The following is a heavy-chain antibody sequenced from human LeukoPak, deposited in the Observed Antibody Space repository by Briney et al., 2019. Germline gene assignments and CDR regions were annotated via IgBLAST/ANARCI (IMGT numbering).Heavy chain of an antibody. CDR1: GGSISSYY. CDR2: IYTSGST. J-gene: IGHJ6*03. D-gene: IGHD3-10*01. Sequence: NTSETLSLTCTVSGGSISSYYWSWIRQPAGKGLEWIGHIYTSGSTNYSPSLKSRVTMSVDTSKNQFSLKLSSVTAADTAVYYCARVQAARTEKYGLDYYYMDVWGKGTTVTISS. V-gene: IGHV4-4*07. CDR3: ARVQAARTEKYGLDYYYMDV.